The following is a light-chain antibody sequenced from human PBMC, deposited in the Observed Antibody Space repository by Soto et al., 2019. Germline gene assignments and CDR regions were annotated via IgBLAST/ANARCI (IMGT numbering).Light chain of an antibody. V-gene: IGKV3-15*01. CDR3: QQYHTSPNT. Sequence: DIVMTQSPATLSVSRGERVTFSCRASQGLSRKLAWYQHKPGQAPRLLISGASTGATGIPARFSGSGSGTELTLTISSLQSEDCAIRYCQQYHTSPNTLGGGIKV. J-gene: IGKJ4*01. CDR1: QGLSRK. CDR2: GAS.